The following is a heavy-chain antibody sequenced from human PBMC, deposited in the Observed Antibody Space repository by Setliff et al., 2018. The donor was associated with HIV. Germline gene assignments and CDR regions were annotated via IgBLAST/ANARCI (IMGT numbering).Heavy chain of an antibody. CDR1: RFTFSSYA. D-gene: IGHD3-3*01. J-gene: IGHJ4*02. CDR3: AKELGFWSGYSGPPLAY. Sequence: GGSLRLSCAASRFTFSSYAMSWVRQAPGRGLEWVSSISIGSGGAIDYADSVQGRFTISRDNSKNTLYLQMNSLRAEDTAVYYCAKELGFWSGYSGPPLAYWGQGTLVTVSS. V-gene: IGHV3-23*01. CDR2: ISIGSGGAI.